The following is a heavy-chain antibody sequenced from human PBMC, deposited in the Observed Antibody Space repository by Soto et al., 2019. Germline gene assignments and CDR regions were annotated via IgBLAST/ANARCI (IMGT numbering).Heavy chain of an antibody. Sequence: QVQLVESGGGVVQPGRSLRLSCAASGFTFSSYGMHWVRQAPGKGLEWVAVISYDGSNKYYADSVKGRFTISRDNSKNTLYLQMNSLRAEDTAVYYCAKDYYDSSGYFRPYYYGMDVWGQGTTVTVSS. CDR3: AKDYYDSSGYFRPYYYGMDV. V-gene: IGHV3-30*18. J-gene: IGHJ6*02. D-gene: IGHD3-22*01. CDR2: ISYDGSNK. CDR1: GFTFSSYG.